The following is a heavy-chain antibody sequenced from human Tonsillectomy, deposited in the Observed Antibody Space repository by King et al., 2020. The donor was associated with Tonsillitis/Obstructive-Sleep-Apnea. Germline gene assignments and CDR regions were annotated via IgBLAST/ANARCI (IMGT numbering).Heavy chain of an antibody. CDR1: GFTFSNAW. D-gene: IGHD3-9*01. Sequence: EVQLVESGGGLVKPGGSLRLSCAASGFTFSNAWMSWVRQAPGKGLEWVGRIKSKTDGGTTDYAAPVKGRFTISRDDSKNTLYLQMNSLKTEDTAVYYCTTEYYDILIGYYAHYWGQGTLVTVSS. CDR2: IKSKTDGGTT. J-gene: IGHJ4*02. CDR3: TTEYYDILIGYYAHY. V-gene: IGHV3-15*01.